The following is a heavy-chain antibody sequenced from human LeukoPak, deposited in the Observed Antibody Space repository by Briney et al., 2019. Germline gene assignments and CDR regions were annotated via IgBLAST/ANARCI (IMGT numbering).Heavy chain of an antibody. Sequence: ASVKVSCKASGYTFTSYGISWVRQAPGQGLEWMGWISAYNGNTNYAQKLQGRVTMTTDTSTSTAYMELRSLRSDDTAVYYCARDLPTDYCSSTSCYGHGWFDPWGQGTLVTVSS. CDR2: ISAYNGNT. J-gene: IGHJ5*02. D-gene: IGHD2-2*01. CDR1: GYTFTSYG. CDR3: ARDLPTDYCSSTSCYGHGWFDP. V-gene: IGHV1-18*01.